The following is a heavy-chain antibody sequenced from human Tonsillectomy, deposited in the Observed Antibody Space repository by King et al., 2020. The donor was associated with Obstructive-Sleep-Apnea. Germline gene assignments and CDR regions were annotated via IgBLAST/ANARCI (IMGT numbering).Heavy chain of an antibody. J-gene: IGHJ4*02. CDR3: AKRATYYYGSGYFDY. Sequence: VQLVESGGGVVQPGGSLRLSCAASGFTFSSYGMHWVRQAPGKGLEWVAFIRYDGSNKYYADSVKGRFTISRDNSKNTLYLKMNSLRAEDTAVYYCAKRATYYYGSGYFDYWGQGTLVTVSS. V-gene: IGHV3-30*02. D-gene: IGHD3-10*01. CDR2: IRYDGSNK. CDR1: GFTFSSYG.